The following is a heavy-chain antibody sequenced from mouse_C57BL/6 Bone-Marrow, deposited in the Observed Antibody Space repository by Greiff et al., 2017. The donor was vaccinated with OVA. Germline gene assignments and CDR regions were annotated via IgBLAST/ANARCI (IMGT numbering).Heavy chain of an antibody. CDR1: GSTFGSYA. CDR2: ISDGGSYT. V-gene: IGHV5-4*01. J-gene: IGHJ4*01. CDR3: ARDRGSSSYYAMDY. Sequence: EVMLVESGGGLVKPGGSLKLSCAPSGSTFGSYALSWVRQTPEKRLGWVATISDGGSYTYYPDNVKGRFTISRDNAKNNLYLQMSHLKSEDTAMYYCARDRGSSSYYAMDYWGQGTSVTVSS. D-gene: IGHD1-1*01.